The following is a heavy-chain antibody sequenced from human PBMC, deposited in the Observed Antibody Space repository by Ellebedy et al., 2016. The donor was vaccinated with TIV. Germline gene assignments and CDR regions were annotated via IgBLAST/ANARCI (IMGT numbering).Heavy chain of an antibody. D-gene: IGHD3-3*01. Sequence: ASVKVSCXASGYTFTSYDINWVRQVTGQGLEWMGWMNPNSGNTGYAQKFQGRVTMTRNTSISTAYMELSSLRSEDTAVYYCARGVPNYDFWSGYQNYYYYMDVWGKGTTVTVSS. V-gene: IGHV1-8*01. CDR2: MNPNSGNT. CDR1: GYTFTSYD. J-gene: IGHJ6*03. CDR3: ARGVPNYDFWSGYQNYYYYMDV.